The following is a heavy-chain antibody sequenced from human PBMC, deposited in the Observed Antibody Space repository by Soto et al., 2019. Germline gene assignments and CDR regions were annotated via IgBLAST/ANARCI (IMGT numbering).Heavy chain of an antibody. CDR3: ARGQRFSDWFDP. J-gene: IGHJ5*02. V-gene: IGHV4-4*07. D-gene: IGHD3-3*01. CDR2: VYSSGGT. CDR1: GGSMSSYY. Sequence: SETLSLTCTVSGGSMSSYYWTWTRQPAGKGLEWIGRVYSSGGTHYNPSLKSRVTISLDTSKNQFSLRLLSVTDADTAVYYCARGQRFSDWFDPWGQGTLVTVSS.